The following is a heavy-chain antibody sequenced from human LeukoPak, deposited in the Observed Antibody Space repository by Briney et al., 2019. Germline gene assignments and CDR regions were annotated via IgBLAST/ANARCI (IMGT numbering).Heavy chain of an antibody. Sequence: SETLSLTCTVSGGSISSSSYYWGWLRQPPGKGLEWIGSIYYSGSTYYNPSLKSRVTISVDTSKNQFSLKLSSVTAADTAVYYCAREANYDFWSGYFDYWGQGTLVTVSS. D-gene: IGHD3-3*01. J-gene: IGHJ4*02. V-gene: IGHV4-39*07. CDR1: GGSISSSSYY. CDR3: AREANYDFWSGYFDY. CDR2: IYYSGST.